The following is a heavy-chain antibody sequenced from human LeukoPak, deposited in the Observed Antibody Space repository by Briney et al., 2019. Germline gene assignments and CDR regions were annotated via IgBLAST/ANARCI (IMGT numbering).Heavy chain of an antibody. CDR3: AREGDYCTNGVCHFDY. CDR1: GGSFSGYY. D-gene: IGHD2-8*01. J-gene: IGHJ4*02. CDR2: INHSGST. Sequence: PSETLSLTCAVYGGSFSGYYWSWIRQPPGKGLEWIGEINHSGSTNYNPSPKSRVTISVDTSKNQFSLKLSSVTAADTAVYYCAREGDYCTNGVCHFDYWGQGTLVTVSS. V-gene: IGHV4-34*01.